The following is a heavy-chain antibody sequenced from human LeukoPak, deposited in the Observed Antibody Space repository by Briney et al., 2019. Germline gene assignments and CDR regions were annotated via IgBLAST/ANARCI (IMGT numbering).Heavy chain of an antibody. V-gene: IGHV4-30-4*01. CDR1: GGSISSGDYY. CDR3: ASRPYYYGSGSYSKYFDY. Sequence: SQTLSLTCTVSGGSISSGDYYWSWIRQPPGKGLEWIGYIYYSGSTYYNPSLKSRVTISVDTSKNQFSLKLSSVTAADTAVYYCASRPYYYGSGSYSKYFDYWGQGTLVTVSS. D-gene: IGHD3-10*01. CDR2: IYYSGST. J-gene: IGHJ4*02.